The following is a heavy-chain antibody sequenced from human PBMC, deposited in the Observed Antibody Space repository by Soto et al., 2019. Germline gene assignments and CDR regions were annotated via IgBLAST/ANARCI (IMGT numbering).Heavy chain of an antibody. Sequence: QVQLVRSGAEVKKPVSSVKVSCKASGGTFSSYTISWVRQAPGQGLEWMGRIIPILGIANYAQKFQGRVTITADKSTSTAYMELSSLRSEDTAVYYCARGIAAAGRDYWGQGTLVTVSS. CDR3: ARGIAAAGRDY. J-gene: IGHJ4*02. V-gene: IGHV1-69*02. CDR2: IIPILGIA. D-gene: IGHD6-13*01. CDR1: GGTFSSYT.